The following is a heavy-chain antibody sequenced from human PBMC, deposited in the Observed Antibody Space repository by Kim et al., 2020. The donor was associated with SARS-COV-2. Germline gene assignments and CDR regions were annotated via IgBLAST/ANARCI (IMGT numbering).Heavy chain of an antibody. J-gene: IGHJ5*01. CDR2: ISHFGAT. V-gene: IGHV4-4*02. D-gene: IGHD6-25*01. CDR3: GRIPAGWSHSSCYLVA. Sequence: SETLSLTCAVSGDSISSSDWWTWVRQSPEKGLEWIGEISHFGATNYNPSLSSRVTISMDKSKNHFSLKLISLTAADTAVYYCGRIPAGWSHSSCYLVAWG. CDR1: GDSISSSDW.